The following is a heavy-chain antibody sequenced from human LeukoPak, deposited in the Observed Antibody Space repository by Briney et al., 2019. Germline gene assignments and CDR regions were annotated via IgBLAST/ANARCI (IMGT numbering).Heavy chain of an antibody. CDR3: ARRSGSSSWLYFDY. CDR1: GGSISSYY. V-gene: IGHV4-59*08. CDR2: IYYSGST. Sequence: SETLSLTCTVSGGSISSYYWSWIRQPPGKGLEWIGYIYYSGSTNYSPSLKSRVTVSVDTSKNQFSLKLSSVTAADTAVYYCARRSGSSSWLYFDYWGQGTLVTVSS. D-gene: IGHD6-13*01. J-gene: IGHJ4*02.